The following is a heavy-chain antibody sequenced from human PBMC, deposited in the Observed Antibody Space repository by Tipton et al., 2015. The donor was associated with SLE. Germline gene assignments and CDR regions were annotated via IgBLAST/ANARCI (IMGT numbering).Heavy chain of an antibody. CDR1: GYTFSSFG. V-gene: IGHV1-18*01. Sequence: QLVQSGPEVKKPGASVKVSCKASGYTFSSFGISWVRQAPGQGLEWMGWISAHNGNTNYAQRLQGKVTMSTDTSTSPDYMDLRSLRSADTAVYYNLRGPFLPYYYAVFDYWGQGTLGTHSS. D-gene: IGHD3-9*01. CDR2: ISAHNGNT. J-gene: IGHJ4*02. CDR3: LRGPFLPYYYAVFDY.